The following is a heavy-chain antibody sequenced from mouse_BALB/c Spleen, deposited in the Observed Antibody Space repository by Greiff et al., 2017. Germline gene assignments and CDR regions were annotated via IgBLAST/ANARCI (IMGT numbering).Heavy chain of an antibody. Sequence: EVKLVESGGGLVQPGGSLKLSCAASGFTFSSYTMSWVRQTPEKRLEWVAYISNGGGSTYYPDTVKGRFTISRDNAKNTLYLQMSSLKSEDTAMYYCARGGRDWFAYWGQGTLVTVSA. CDR1: GFTFSSYT. V-gene: IGHV5-12-2*01. CDR3: ARGGRDWFAY. J-gene: IGHJ3*01. CDR2: ISNGGGST.